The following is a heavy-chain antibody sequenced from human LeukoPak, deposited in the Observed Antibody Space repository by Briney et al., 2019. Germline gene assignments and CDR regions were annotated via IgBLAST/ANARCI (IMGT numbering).Heavy chain of an antibody. CDR3: ASLYYGAADY. V-gene: IGHV3-11*01. D-gene: IGHD4-17*01. J-gene: IGHJ4*02. CDR2: INSRGKTI. CDR1: GLTFNDYS. Sequence: GGSLRLSCAASGLTFNDYSMSWIRQAPGKGLEWVSYINSRGKTIYYADSVKGRFTISKDNAKSSLYLQMNSLRAEDTAVYYCASLYYGAADYWGQGTLVTVSS.